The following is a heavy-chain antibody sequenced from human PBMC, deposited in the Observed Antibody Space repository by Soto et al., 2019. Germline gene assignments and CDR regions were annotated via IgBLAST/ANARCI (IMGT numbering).Heavy chain of an antibody. V-gene: IGHV4-34*01. CDR1: GGSFGPYC. D-gene: IGHD3-3*01. Sequence: SVSLSPTCAVSGGSFGPYCWCWIRESPGKGLEWIGELHNSGTTSHKPSLKSRLTISVETSKNKFSMHMRSMTAADTAVYYCARVQVRRGNGSGYLNGFDIWGQGPMVT. CDR3: ARVQVRRGNGSGYLNGFDI. CDR2: LHNSGTT. J-gene: IGHJ3*02.